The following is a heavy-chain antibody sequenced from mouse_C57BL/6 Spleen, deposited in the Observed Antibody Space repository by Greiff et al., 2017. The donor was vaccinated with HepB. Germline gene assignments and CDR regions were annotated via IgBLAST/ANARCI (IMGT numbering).Heavy chain of an antibody. CDR2: IRSKSNNYAT. Sequence: DVKLVESGGGLVQPKGSLKLSCAASGFSFNTYAMNWVRQAPGKGLEWVARIRSKSNNYATYYADSVKDRFTISRDDSESMLYLQMNNLKTEDTAMYYCVRHEGLRREDWYFDVWGTGTTVTVSS. J-gene: IGHJ1*03. CDR1: GFSFNTYA. CDR3: VRHEGLRREDWYFDV. V-gene: IGHV10-1*01. D-gene: IGHD2-4*01.